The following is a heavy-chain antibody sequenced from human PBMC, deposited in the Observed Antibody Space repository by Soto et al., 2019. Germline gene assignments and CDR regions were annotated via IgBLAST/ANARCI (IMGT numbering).Heavy chain of an antibody. CDR1: GYTFSNYG. J-gene: IGHJ4*02. V-gene: IGHV1-18*01. CDR3: ARESRWDQLLY. CDR2: VSAYNRNT. D-gene: IGHD2-2*01. Sequence: QVQLVQSGPEVKKPGASVKVSCKGSGYTFSNYGVTWVRQAPGQGLERLGWVSAYNRNTDYAQKFEDRATMTIDTSTNTADLDLRGLTPDGTDVYYCARESRWDQLLYWGQGTL.